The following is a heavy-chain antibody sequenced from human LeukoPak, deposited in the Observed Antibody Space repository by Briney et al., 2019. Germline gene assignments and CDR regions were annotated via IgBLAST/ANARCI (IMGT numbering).Heavy chain of an antibody. V-gene: IGHV4-4*07. CDR1: GGSISSYY. CDR2: TYTSGST. D-gene: IGHD1-26*01. Sequence: SETLSLTCTVSGGSISSYYWSWIRQPAGKGLEWIGRTYTSGSTNYNPSLKSRVTMSVDTSKNQFSLKLSSVTAADTAVYYCARGGIVGATPEPFDYWGQGTLVTVSS. J-gene: IGHJ4*02. CDR3: ARGGIVGATPEPFDY.